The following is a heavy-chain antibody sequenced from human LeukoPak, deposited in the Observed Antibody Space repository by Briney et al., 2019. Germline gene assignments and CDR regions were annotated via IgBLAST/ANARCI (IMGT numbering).Heavy chain of an antibody. Sequence: PSETLSLTCTVSGGSISSYYWSWIRQPPGKGLEWIGYIYYSGSTNYNPSLKSQVTISVDTSKNQFSLKLSSVTAADTAVYYCARGRDGYNYGYEYFQHWGQGTLVTVSS. CDR3: ARGRDGYNYGYEYFQH. CDR2: IYYSGST. D-gene: IGHD5-24*01. CDR1: GGSISSYY. V-gene: IGHV4-59*01. J-gene: IGHJ1*01.